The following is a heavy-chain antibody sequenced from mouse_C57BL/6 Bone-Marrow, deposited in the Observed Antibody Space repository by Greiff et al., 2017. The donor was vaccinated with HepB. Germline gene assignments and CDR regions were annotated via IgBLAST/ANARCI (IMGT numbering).Heavy chain of an antibody. D-gene: IGHD1-1*01. V-gene: IGHV1-15*01. Sequence: VQLQESGAELVRPGASVTLSCKASGYTFTDYEMHWVKQTPVHGLEWIGAIDPETGGTAYTQKFKGKAILTADKSSSTAYMELRSLTSEDSAVYYCTRLGYYGSSSYFDYWGQGTTLTVSS. J-gene: IGHJ2*01. CDR2: IDPETGGT. CDR1: GYTFTDYE. CDR3: TRLGYYGSSSYFDY.